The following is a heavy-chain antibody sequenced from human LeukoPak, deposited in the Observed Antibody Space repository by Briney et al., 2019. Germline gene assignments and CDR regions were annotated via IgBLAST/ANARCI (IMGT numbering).Heavy chain of an antibody. V-gene: IGHV3-23*01. J-gene: IGHJ4*02. CDR1: GFTFSSYA. Sequence: GGSLRLSCAASGFTFSSYAMSWVRQAPGKGLEWVSAISGSGGSTYYADSVKGRFTISRDNSKNTLYLQMNSLRAEDTAVYYCAKALSVVTDSNSLFDYWGQGTLVTVSS. CDR2: ISGSGGST. D-gene: IGHD3-22*01. CDR3: AKALSVVTDSNSLFDY.